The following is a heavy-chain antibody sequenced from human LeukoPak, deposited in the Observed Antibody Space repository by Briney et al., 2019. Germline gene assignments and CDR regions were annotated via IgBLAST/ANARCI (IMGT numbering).Heavy chain of an antibody. V-gene: IGHV3-30*02. J-gene: IGHJ4*02. CDR1: GFTFSSYG. CDR2: IRSDGSNK. D-gene: IGHD2-21*02. Sequence: GGSLRLSCAVSGFTFSSYGMHWVRQAPGKGLEWVAFIRSDGSNKYYADSVKGRFTISRDNSKNTLYLQLNSLRAEDTAVYYCAKSHHVTAIDYWGQGTLVTVSS. CDR3: AKSHHVTAIDY.